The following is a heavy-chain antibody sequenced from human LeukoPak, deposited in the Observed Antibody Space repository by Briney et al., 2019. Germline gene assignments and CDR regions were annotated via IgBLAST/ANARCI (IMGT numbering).Heavy chain of an antibody. D-gene: IGHD6-13*01. J-gene: IGHJ4*02. CDR1: GGSVSSGGYY. CDR3: ARVRAAAGTGNLFDY. CDR2: IYYSGST. V-gene: IGHV4-31*03. Sequence: SRTLSLTCTVSGGSVSSGGYYWSWIRQHPGKGLEWIGYIYYSGSTYYNPSLKSRVTISVDTSKNQFSLKLSSVTAADTAVYYCARVRAAAGTGNLFDYWGQGTLVTVSS.